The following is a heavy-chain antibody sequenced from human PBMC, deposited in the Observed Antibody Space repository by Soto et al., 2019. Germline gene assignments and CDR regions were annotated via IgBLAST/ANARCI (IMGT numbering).Heavy chain of an antibody. CDR3: AILPTPKDDAFDI. V-gene: IGHV3-43*01. CDR2: ISWDGGST. Sequence: GGSLRLSCAASGFTFDDYTMHWVRQAPGKGLEWVSLISWDGGSTYYADSVKGRFTISRDNSKNSLYLQMNSLRTEDTALYYCAILPTPKDDAFDIWGQGTMVTVSS. CDR1: GFTFDDYT. J-gene: IGHJ3*02.